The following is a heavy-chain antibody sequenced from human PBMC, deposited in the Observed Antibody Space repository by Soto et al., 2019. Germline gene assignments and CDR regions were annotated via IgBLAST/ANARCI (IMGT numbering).Heavy chain of an antibody. CDR3: ASERVQYGDYRFDY. Sequence: QVQLQQWGAGLLKPSETLSLTCAVYGGSFSGYYWSWIRQPPGKGLEWIGEINHSGSTNYNPSLKRRVTISVDTSKNQFSLKLSSVTAADTAVYYCASERVQYGDYRFDYWGQGTLVTVSS. CDR1: GGSFSGYY. D-gene: IGHD4-17*01. V-gene: IGHV4-34*01. CDR2: INHSGST. J-gene: IGHJ4*02.